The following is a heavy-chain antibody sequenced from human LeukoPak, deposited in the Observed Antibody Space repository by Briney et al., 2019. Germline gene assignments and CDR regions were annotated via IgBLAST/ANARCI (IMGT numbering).Heavy chain of an antibody. D-gene: IGHD3-16*01. CDR1: GFTFSDYY. J-gene: IGHJ3*02. CDR3: ARGFTYYDYVWGSPPSPDAFDI. V-gene: IGHV3-11*01. CDR2: ISSSGSTI. Sequence: PGGSLRLSCAASGFTFSDYYMSWIRQAPGKGLEWVSYISSSGSTIYYADSVKGRFTISRDNAKNSLYLQMNSLRAEDTAVYYCARGFTYYDYVWGSPPSPDAFDIWGQGTMVTVSS.